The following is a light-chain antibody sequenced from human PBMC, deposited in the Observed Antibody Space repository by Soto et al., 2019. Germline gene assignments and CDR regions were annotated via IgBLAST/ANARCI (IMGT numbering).Light chain of an antibody. CDR1: QSVSSSY. CDR3: QQYGSSPLT. J-gene: IGKJ4*01. V-gene: IGKV3-20*01. Sequence: EIVLTQSPGTLSLSPGERATLSCRASQSVSSSYLAWYQQKPGQAPRLLIYGASSRATGLPDRFSGSGSVTDFPLTISRLEPEDFAVYYCQQYGSSPLTFGGGTKVEIK. CDR2: GAS.